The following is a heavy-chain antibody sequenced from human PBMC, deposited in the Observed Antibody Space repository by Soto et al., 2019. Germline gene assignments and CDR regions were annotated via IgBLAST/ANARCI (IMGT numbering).Heavy chain of an antibody. CDR3: ARDLAAGDH. V-gene: IGHV1-46*01. Sequence: QVQLVQSGAEVKKPGASVKVSCKASGYTFTNYYIHWVRQAPGQGLEWMGIINPTSGSTNYAQKFQGRVTLTYDTSTTTVYMELSGLRSEDTAVLYCARDLAAGDHWGQGTLLSVYS. CDR1: GYTFTNYY. D-gene: IGHD6-13*01. J-gene: IGHJ4*02. CDR2: INPTSGST.